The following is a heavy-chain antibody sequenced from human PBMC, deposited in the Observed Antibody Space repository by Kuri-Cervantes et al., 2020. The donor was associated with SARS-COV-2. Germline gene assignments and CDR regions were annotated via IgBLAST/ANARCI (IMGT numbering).Heavy chain of an antibody. D-gene: IGHD3-3*01. CDR3: ARQYVLRHLEWSREMRSTYYMDV. V-gene: IGHV4-39*01. J-gene: IGHJ6*03. Sequence: GSLRLSCTVSRGSISSSSYYWGWIRQPPGKGLEWIGSIYYTGNTYYSPSLNSRVTMSVDTSKNQFSLKVSSVTAADTAVYYCARQYVLRHLEWSREMRSTYYMDVWGKGTTVTVSS. CDR1: RGSISSSSYY. CDR2: IYYTGNT.